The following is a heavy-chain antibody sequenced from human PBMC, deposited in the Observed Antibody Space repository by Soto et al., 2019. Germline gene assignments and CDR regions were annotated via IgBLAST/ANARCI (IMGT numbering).Heavy chain of an antibody. Sequence: PSETLSLTCTVSGGSISRYYWSWIRQRPGKGLEWIGYIYYSGSTNYNPSLKSRVTISVDTSKNQFSLKLSSVTAADTAVYYCAGRYGYSFYYWGQGTLVTVSS. CDR3: AGRYGYSFYY. CDR2: IYYSGST. D-gene: IGHD1-1*01. V-gene: IGHV4-59*08. CDR1: GGSISRYY. J-gene: IGHJ4*02.